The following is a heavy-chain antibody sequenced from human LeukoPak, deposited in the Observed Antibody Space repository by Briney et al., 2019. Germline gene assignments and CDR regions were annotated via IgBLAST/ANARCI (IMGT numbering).Heavy chain of an antibody. J-gene: IGHJ4*02. CDR2: ISSSSSYI. Sequence: GGSLRLSCAVSGITLSNYGMNWVRQAPGKGLEWVSSISSSSSYIYYADSVKGRFTISRDNAKNSLYLQMNSLRAEDTAVYYCATGVGAITYFDYWGQGTLVTVSS. D-gene: IGHD1-26*01. CDR1: GITLSNYG. V-gene: IGHV3-21*01. CDR3: ATGVGAITYFDY.